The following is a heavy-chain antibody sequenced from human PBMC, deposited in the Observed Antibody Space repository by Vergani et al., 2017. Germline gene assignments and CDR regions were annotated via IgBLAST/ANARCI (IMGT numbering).Heavy chain of an antibody. CDR2: ISGSGGST. CDR1: GFTFSSYA. D-gene: IGHD6-6*01. V-gene: IGHV3-23*01. Sequence: EVQLLESGGGLVQPGGSLRLSCAASGFTFSSYAMSWVRQAPGKGLEWVSAISGSGGSTYYADSVKGRFTISRDNAKNSLYLQMNSLRAEDTAVYYCARDSVGIAAHNWFDPWGQGTLVTVSS. CDR3: ARDSVGIAAHNWFDP. J-gene: IGHJ5*02.